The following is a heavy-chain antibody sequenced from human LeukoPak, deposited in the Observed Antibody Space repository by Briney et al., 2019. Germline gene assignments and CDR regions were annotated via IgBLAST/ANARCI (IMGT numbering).Heavy chain of an antibody. CDR3: ARDFFDYDISYYFDY. V-gene: IGHV3-30*03. CDR1: GFTFSSYW. D-gene: IGHD3-9*01. Sequence: PGGSLRLSCAASGFTFSSYWMHWVRQAPGKGLEWVAVISYDGSNKYYADSVKGRFTISRDNSKNTLYLQMNSLRAEDTAVYYCARDFFDYDISYYFDYWGQGTLVTVSS. J-gene: IGHJ4*02. CDR2: ISYDGSNK.